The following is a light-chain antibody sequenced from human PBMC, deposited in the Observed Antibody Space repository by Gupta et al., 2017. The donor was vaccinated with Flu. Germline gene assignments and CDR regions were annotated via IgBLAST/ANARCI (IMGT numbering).Light chain of an antibody. Sequence: SYLSASVGDRGTITGRASQSIRSYLNWYKQKPGKAPKLLIYAASSLQSGGPSRFSGSGSGTDLTITISSRQQEDFATYYCQQSDSNPPYTFGQGTKMEIK. CDR1: QSIRSY. V-gene: IGKV1-39*01. CDR3: QQSDSNPPYT. J-gene: IGKJ2*01. CDR2: AAS.